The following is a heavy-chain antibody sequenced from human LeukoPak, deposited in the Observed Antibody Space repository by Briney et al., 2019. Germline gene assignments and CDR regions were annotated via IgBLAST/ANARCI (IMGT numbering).Heavy chain of an antibody. J-gene: IGHJ6*02. V-gene: IGHV1-3*01. CDR3: ARASTNWFPGISYYYYYGMEV. D-gene: IGHD6-13*01. CDR2: INAGNGNT. Sequence: ASVKVSCKASGYTFTSYAMHWVRQAPGQRLEWMGWINAGNGNTKYSQKFQGRVTITRDTSASTAYMELSSLRSEDTAVYYCARASTNWFPGISYYYYYGMEVWGQGTTVTVSS. CDR1: GYTFTSYA.